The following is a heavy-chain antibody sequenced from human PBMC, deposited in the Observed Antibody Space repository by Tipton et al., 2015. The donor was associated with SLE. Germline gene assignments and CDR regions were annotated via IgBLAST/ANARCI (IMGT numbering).Heavy chain of an antibody. Sequence: TLSLTCSVSGDSISSGTYYWSWVRQPPGKGLEWIGYFYYSGFTYYNPSLKSRVTISVDTSKNQFSLRLTSVTAADTAVYYCARAIGANYFHFWGQGILVTVSS. J-gene: IGHJ4*02. D-gene: IGHD3-16*01. CDR2: FYYSGFT. CDR3: ARAIGANYFHF. CDR1: GDSISSGTYY. V-gene: IGHV4-30-4*08.